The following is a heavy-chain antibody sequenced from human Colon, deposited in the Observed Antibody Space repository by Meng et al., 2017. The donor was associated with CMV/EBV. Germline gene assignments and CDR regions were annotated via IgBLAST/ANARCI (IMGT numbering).Heavy chain of an antibody. CDR1: EFTFSTYS. J-gene: IGHJ3*01. CDR2: ISSSTYI. V-gene: IGHV3-21*01. Sequence: GGSLKISCAASEFTFSTYSMNWVRQAPGKGLEWVSTISSSTYIFYAESVKGRFTISRDNAKNSLYLQMSSLRAEDTAVYYCARTLGHCNSTSCPDAFDVWGQGTMVTVSS. D-gene: IGHD2-2*01. CDR3: ARTLGHCNSTSCPDAFDV.